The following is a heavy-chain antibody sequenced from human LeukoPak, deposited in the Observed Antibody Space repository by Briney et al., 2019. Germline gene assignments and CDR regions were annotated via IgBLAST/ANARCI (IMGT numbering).Heavy chain of an antibody. D-gene: IGHD5-18*01. CDR1: GFTFSSYA. J-gene: IGHJ6*02. CDR3: ARDEYSYGYLLGMDV. CDR2: ISYDGSNK. Sequence: PGGSLRLSCAASGFTFSSYAMHWVRQAPGKGLEWVAVISYDGSNKYYADSVKGRFTISRDNSKNTLYLQMNSLRAEDTAVYYCARDEYSYGYLLGMDVWGQGTTVTVSS. V-gene: IGHV3-30*04.